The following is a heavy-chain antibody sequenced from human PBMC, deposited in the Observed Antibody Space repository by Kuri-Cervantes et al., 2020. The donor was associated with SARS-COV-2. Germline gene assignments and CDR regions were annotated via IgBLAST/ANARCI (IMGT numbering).Heavy chain of an antibody. CDR2: IYYSGST. Sequence: SETLSLTCTVSGGSISSSSYYWGWIRQPPGKGLEWIGSIYYSGSTYYNPSLKSRVTISVGTSKNQFPLKLSSVTAADTAVYYCARQMMSSITIFGVVITRNWFDPWGQGTQVTVSS. CDR1: GGSISSSSYY. D-gene: IGHD3-3*01. CDR3: ARQMMSSITIFGVVITRNWFDP. J-gene: IGHJ5*02. V-gene: IGHV4-39*01.